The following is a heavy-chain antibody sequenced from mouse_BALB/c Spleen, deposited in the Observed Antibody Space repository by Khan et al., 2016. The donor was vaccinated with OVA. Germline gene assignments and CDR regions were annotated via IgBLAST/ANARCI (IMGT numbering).Heavy chain of an antibody. Sequence: EVQLQQSGAELVRPGALVKLSCKASGFNIKDYYMHWVKQRPEQGLVWIGRIDPENGDTIYDPKFQGKASITSDTSSNTAYLQLSSLTSEDTAVYYCARDGYSPWFAYWRQGTLVTVSA. CDR1: GFNIKDYY. CDR3: ARDGYSPWFAY. D-gene: IGHD2-3*01. CDR2: IDPENGDT. J-gene: IGHJ3*01. V-gene: IGHV14-1*02.